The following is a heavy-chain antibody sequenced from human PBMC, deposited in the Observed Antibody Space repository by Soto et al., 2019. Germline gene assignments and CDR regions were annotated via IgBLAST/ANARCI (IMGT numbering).Heavy chain of an antibody. Sequence: QVQLQESGPGLVKPSQTLSLTCTVSGGSISSGGYYWSWIRQHPGKGLEWIGYIYYSGSTYYNPALKRRVTRSVDTSKNQFSLKLSSVTAADTAVDYCARDCRTMVRGVIITNWFDPWGQGTLVTVSS. D-gene: IGHD3-10*01. CDR1: GGSISSGGYY. CDR2: IYYSGST. V-gene: IGHV4-31*03. CDR3: ARDCRTMVRGVIITNWFDP. J-gene: IGHJ5*02.